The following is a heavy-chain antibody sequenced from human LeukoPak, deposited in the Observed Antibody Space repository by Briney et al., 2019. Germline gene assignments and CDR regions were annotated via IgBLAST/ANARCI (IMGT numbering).Heavy chain of an antibody. CDR1: GGSISSYY. Sequence: SETLSLTCTVSGGSISSYYWSWIRQPAGKGLEWIGRIYTSGSTTYNPSLKSRVTMSADTSKKQLSLKLSSVTAADTAVYYCARDYYDSSGYPFCDYWGQGTLVTVSS. J-gene: IGHJ4*02. CDR2: IYTSGST. D-gene: IGHD3-22*01. CDR3: ARDYYDSSGYPFCDY. V-gene: IGHV4-4*07.